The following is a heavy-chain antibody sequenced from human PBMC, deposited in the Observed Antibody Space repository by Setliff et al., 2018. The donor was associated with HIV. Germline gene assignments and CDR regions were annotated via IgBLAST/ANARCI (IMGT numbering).Heavy chain of an antibody. D-gene: IGHD6-13*01. Sequence: SETLSLTCAVYGGSFSGYFWSWIRQSPGKGLEWIGEINHRGSANHNPSFKSRVIISVDTSKNQFSLKLSSLTAADTAVYYCARQGGFSSIYYPRNYVDVWGKGTTFTVSS. V-gene: IGHV4-34*01. J-gene: IGHJ6*03. CDR1: GGSFSGYF. CDR2: INHRGSA. CDR3: ARQGGFSSIYYPRNYVDV.